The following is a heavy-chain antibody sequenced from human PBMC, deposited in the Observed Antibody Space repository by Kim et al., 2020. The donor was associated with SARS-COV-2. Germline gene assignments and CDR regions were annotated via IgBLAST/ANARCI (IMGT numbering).Heavy chain of an antibody. J-gene: IGHJ4*02. V-gene: IGHV3-53*01. CDR2: IYSGDIT. D-gene: IGHD1-26*01. CDR1: GFSVSSNY. Sequence: GGSLRLSCAASGFSVSSNYMSWVRQAPGKGLEWVSVIYSGDITYYADSVKGRFTISRDNSKNTLYLQMNSLRAEDTAVYYCANSVTYHHPAIYWGQGALVTVSS. CDR3: ANSVTYHHPAIY.